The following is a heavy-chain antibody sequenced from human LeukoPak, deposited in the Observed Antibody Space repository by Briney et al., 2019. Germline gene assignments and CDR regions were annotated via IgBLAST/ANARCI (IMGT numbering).Heavy chain of an antibody. D-gene: IGHD2-2*01. Sequence: SVKVSCKASGGTFSSYAISWVRQAPGQGLEWMGGIIPTFGTANYAQKFQGRVTITADESTSTAYMELSSLRSEDTAVYYCAALAQGSSISLDYWGQGTLVTVSS. V-gene: IGHV1-69*13. CDR2: IIPTFGTA. J-gene: IGHJ4*02. CDR1: GGTFSSYA. CDR3: AALAQGSSISLDY.